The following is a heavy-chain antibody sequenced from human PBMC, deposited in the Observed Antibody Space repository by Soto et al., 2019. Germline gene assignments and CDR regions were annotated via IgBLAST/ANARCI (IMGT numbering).Heavy chain of an antibody. J-gene: IGHJ1*01. V-gene: IGHV3-23*01. Sequence: GGSLRLSCAASGFIFSSYAMSWLRQAPGKGLEWDSTISGSGSNTSCGDCVKGRLTISRDNAKDTLYRQRNSLRGGDTAVYYCAKGRDYDILTGYYFQHCGRRALVTVSS. CDR1: GFIFSSYA. CDR2: ISGSGSNT. D-gene: IGHD3-9*01. CDR3: AKGRDYDILTGYYFQH.